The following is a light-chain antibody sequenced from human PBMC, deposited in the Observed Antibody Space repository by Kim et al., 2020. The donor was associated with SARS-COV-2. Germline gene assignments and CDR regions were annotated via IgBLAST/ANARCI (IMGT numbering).Light chain of an antibody. CDR2: TTS. CDR3: QQANSFPFT. V-gene: IGKV1-12*01. J-gene: IGKJ3*01. CDR1: QVISTR. Sequence: DIQMTQSPSSVSASIGDRVIITCRASQVISTRLAWYQQKPGKAPKLLIYTTSNLQSGVPSRFSGSGSGTDFSLTITNLQPEDFATYYCQQANSFPFTFGHGTKVDIK.